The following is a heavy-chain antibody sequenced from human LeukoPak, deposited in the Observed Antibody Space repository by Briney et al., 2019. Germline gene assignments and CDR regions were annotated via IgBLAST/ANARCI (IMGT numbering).Heavy chain of an antibody. Sequence: GGSLRLSCAASGFTFSSYAMSWVRQAPGKGLEWVSAISGSGGSTYYADSVKGRFTISRDNSKKTLYLQMNSLRAEDTAVYYCAKTTHDSSGYYYFGYWGQGTLVTVSS. D-gene: IGHD3-22*01. CDR2: ISGSGGST. CDR3: AKTTHDSSGYYYFGY. V-gene: IGHV3-23*01. CDR1: GFTFSSYA. J-gene: IGHJ4*02.